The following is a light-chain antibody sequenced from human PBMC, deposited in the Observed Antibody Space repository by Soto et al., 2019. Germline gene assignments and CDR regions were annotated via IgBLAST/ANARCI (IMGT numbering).Light chain of an antibody. CDR1: SSDVGGYKY. V-gene: IGLV2-14*01. J-gene: IGLJ2*01. Sequence: QSVLTQPASVSGSPGQSITISCTGTSSDVGGYKYVSWYQQHPGKAPKLMIYDVSSRPSGVSNRFSGSKSGNTASLTISGLQAEDEADYYCSSYTSSSTKVFGGGTKLTVL. CDR2: DVS. CDR3: SSYTSSSTKV.